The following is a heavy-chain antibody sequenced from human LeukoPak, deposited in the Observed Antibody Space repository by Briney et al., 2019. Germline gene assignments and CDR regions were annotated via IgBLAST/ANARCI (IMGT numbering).Heavy chain of an antibody. CDR3: ARDFCRDISYYYVY. V-gene: IGHV1-18*01. J-gene: IGHJ4*02. Sequence: ASVKVSCKVSGYTFTSYGISWVRQAPGQGLEWMGWISTYKGNTNYAQKLQGRVTMTTDTSTSTAYMELRSLRSDDPAVYYCARDFCRDISYYYVYWGQGTLVTVSS. D-gene: IGHD3-16*01. CDR2: ISTYKGNT. CDR1: GYTFTSYG.